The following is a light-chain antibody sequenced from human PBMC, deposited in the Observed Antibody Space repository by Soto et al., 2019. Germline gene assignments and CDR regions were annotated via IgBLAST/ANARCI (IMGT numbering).Light chain of an antibody. V-gene: IGLV2-14*01. CDR3: GSYTTSSTLE. Sequence: QSVLTQPASVSGSPGQSITISCTGTSSDVGAYNFVTWFQEHPGEAPKLLIYDVSEPSGVSNRFSGSKSGNTAYLTISGLRAEDEADYYCGSYTTSSTLEFGGGTQLTVL. CDR1: SSDVGAYNF. CDR2: DVS. J-gene: IGLJ2*01.